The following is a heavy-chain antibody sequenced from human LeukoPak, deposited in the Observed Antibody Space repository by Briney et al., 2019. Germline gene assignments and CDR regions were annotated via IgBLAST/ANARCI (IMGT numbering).Heavy chain of an antibody. CDR1: GYSFTNYG. CDR2: ISAHNGNT. CDR3: ARAETTLLLNY. V-gene: IGHV1-18*01. J-gene: IGHJ4*02. D-gene: IGHD4-11*01. Sequence: GASVKVSCKASGYSFTNYGIIWVRQTPGQGLQWMGWISAHNGNTNYAQKLQGRVTLTTDTCTSTVYMELRSLTSDDTAVYYCARAETTLLLNYWGQGTLVTVSS.